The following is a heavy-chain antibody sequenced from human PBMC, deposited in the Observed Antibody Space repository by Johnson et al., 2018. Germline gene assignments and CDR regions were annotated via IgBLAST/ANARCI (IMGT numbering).Heavy chain of an antibody. CDR2: IWYDGSNK. CDR1: GFTFSSYG. J-gene: IGHJ6*02. CDR3: GRVIRGFLERPYYGMDV. D-gene: IGHD3-3*01. V-gene: IGHV3-33*01. Sequence: VQLVESGGGVVQPGRSLRLSCAASGFTFSSYGMHWVRPAPGKGLEWVAVIWYDGSNKYYADSVKGRFTISRDNSKNTLYLQMNRLRDKDTAVYYCGRVIRGFLERPYYGMDVWGQGTTVTVSS.